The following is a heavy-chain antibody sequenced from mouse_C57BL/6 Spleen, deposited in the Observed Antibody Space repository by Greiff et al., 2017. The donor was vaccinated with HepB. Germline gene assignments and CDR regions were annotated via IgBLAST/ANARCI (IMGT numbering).Heavy chain of an antibody. Sequence: EVKLQESGPGLVKPSQSLSLTCSVTGYSITSGYYWNWIRQFPGNKLEWMGYISYDGSNNYNPSLKNRISITRDTSKNQFFLKLNSVTTEDTATYYCARDHPNSFSYWGQGTLVTVSA. CDR3: ARDHPNSFSY. CDR2: ISYDGSN. CDR1: GYSITSGYY. D-gene: IGHD4-1*01. V-gene: IGHV3-6*01. J-gene: IGHJ3*01.